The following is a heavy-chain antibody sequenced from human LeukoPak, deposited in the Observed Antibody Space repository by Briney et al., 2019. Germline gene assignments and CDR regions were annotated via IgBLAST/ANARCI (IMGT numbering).Heavy chain of an antibody. J-gene: IGHJ5*01. V-gene: IGHV3-53*01. CDR2: IYTGGNT. CDR1: GFIVSSSY. Sequence: GGSLRLSCAASGFIVSSSYMSWVRQAPGKGLEWVSVIYTGGNTYYADSVKGRFTISRDDSKNTLYLQMNGLRAEDTAVYYCARARGYSWIDSWGQGTLVTVSS. CDR3: ARARGYSWIDS. D-gene: IGHD3-10*01.